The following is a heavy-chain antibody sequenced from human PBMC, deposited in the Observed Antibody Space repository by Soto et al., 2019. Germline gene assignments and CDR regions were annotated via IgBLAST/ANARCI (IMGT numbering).Heavy chain of an antibody. CDR3: ARARFSSCWTGAFDI. CDR2: INPTSGGT. CDR1: GYTVTGYY. V-gene: IGHV1-2*04. Sequence: ASVKVSCKGSGYTVTGYYMHWVRQAPGQGLEWIGWINPTSGGTNYAQKFQGWVTMTRDTSISTAYMELSRLRSADTSVYYCARARFSSCWTGAFDIWGQGTMVTVSS. J-gene: IGHJ3*02. D-gene: IGHD6-19*01.